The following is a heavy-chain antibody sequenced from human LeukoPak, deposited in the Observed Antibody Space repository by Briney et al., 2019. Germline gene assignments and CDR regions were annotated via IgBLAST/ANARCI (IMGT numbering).Heavy chain of an antibody. D-gene: IGHD2-21*01. Sequence: GGSLRLSCAASGFTFSSYSMNWVRQAPGKGLEWLSSISSSSSYIYYADSVRGRFTISRDNAKNSLYLQMNSLRADDTAVYFCASIPSTELNAYWGQGTLVTVSA. J-gene: IGHJ4*02. CDR3: ASIPSTELNAY. CDR1: GFTFSSYS. CDR2: ISSSSSYI. V-gene: IGHV3-21*01.